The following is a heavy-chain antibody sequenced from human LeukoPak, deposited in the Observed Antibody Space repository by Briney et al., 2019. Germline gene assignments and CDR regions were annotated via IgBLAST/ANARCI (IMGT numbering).Heavy chain of an antibody. J-gene: IGHJ4*02. CDR3: AIEEGAYYGSGTYFDY. Sequence: GGSLRLSCAASGFTFSDYYMSWIRQAPGKGLELVSYISSSGSTMYYADSVKGRFTISRDNAKNSLYLQMNSLRAEDTAVYYCAIEEGAYYGSGTYFDYWGRGTLVTVSS. V-gene: IGHV3-11*01. D-gene: IGHD3-10*01. CDR1: GFTFSDYY. CDR2: ISSSGSTM.